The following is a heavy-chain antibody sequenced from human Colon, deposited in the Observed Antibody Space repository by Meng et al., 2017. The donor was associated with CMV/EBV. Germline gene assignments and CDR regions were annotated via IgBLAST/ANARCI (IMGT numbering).Heavy chain of an antibody. J-gene: IGHJ4*02. V-gene: IGHV3-30-3*01. Sequence: GESLKISCAASGFTFSSYAMHWVRQAPGKGLEWVAVISYDGSNKYYADSVKGRFTISRDNSKNTLYLQMNSLRAEDTAVYYCARVLEGYWGQGTLVTVSS. CDR2: ISYDGSNK. CDR1: GFTFSSYA. CDR3: ARVLEGY. D-gene: IGHD3-3*01.